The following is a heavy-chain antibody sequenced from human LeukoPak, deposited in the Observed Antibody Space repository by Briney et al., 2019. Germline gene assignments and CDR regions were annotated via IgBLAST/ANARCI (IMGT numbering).Heavy chain of an antibody. CDR1: GFTFGDYA. Sequence: GGSLRPSCTASGFTFGDYAMSWVRQAPGKGLEWVGFTRSKAYGGTTEYAASVKGRFTISRDDSKSIAYLQMNSLKTEDTAVYYCTRYSSGWSFGEFDYWGQGTLVTVSS. CDR3: TRYSSGWSFGEFDY. CDR2: TRSKAYGGTT. V-gene: IGHV3-49*04. J-gene: IGHJ4*02. D-gene: IGHD6-19*01.